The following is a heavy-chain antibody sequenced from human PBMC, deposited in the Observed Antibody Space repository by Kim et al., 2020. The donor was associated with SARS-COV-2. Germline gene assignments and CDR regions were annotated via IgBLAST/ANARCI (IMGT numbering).Heavy chain of an antibody. Sequence: GGSLRLSCAASGFTFSNYRMHWVRQAPGKGLEGVAVISKDGSDKDYADSMKGRFTISRDNSKNTVYLQMSNLRAEDTAIYYCTNYGSGSGNLWGQGTLV. J-gene: IGHJ4*02. V-gene: IGHV3-30*18. CDR3: TNYGSGSGNL. CDR2: ISKDGSDK. D-gene: IGHD2-15*01. CDR1: GFTFSNYR.